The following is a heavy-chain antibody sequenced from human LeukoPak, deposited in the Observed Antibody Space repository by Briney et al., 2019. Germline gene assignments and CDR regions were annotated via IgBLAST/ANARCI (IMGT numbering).Heavy chain of an antibody. CDR3: ARLSGYYSLFDY. CDR1: GDPITSGGYY. J-gene: IGHJ4*02. CDR2: ISRTGTT. D-gene: IGHD3-22*01. V-gene: IGHV4-61*02. Sequence: PSETLSLTCTVSGDPITSGGYYWSWLRRPGGRGVEWIGRISRTGTTSYKSSLSSRITISVDTSKTQFSLKLSSVTAADTAVYYCARLSGYYSLFDYCGQGTLVTVSS.